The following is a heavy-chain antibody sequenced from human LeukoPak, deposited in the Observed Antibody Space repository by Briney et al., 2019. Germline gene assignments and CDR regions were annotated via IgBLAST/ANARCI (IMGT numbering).Heavy chain of an antibody. CDR3: ARAYTTNWYTLFGY. CDR2: IHYTGSA. CDR1: GASISGYY. J-gene: IGHJ4*02. Sequence: SETLSLTCSVSGASISGYYWSWVRQPPGKGLEWIGFIHYTGSATYNPSLKSRVTMSIDTSKNQFSLRLSSVTAEDTAVYYCARAYTTNWYTLFGYWGQGTLVTVSS. D-gene: IGHD6-13*01. V-gene: IGHV4-59*01.